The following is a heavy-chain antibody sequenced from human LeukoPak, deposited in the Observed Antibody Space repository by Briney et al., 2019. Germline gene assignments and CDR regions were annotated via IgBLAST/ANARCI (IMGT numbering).Heavy chain of an antibody. CDR1: GGTFSSYA. CDR2: IIPIFGTA. Sequence: SVKVSCKASGGTFSSYAISWVRQAPGQGLEWMGGIIPIFGTANYAQKFQGRVTITADESTSTAYMELSSLRPEDTAVYYCARLYLPATRFDYWGQGTLVTVSS. V-gene: IGHV1-69*13. CDR3: ARLYLPATRFDY. D-gene: IGHD5-24*01. J-gene: IGHJ4*02.